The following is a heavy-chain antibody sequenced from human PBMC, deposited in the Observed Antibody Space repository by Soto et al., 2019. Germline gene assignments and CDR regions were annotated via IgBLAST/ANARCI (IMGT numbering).Heavy chain of an antibody. V-gene: IGHV3-30*18. J-gene: IGHJ6*02. CDR2: IPYDGSDK. Sequence: QVQLVESGGGVVQPGRSLRLSCAASGFTFSSYGMHWVRQATGKGLEWVAVIPYDGSDKYYADFVKGRFTISRDNSKNTVYRQMNSLRAEDTAVYYCAKKKESFRYYYYGMDVWGPGTTVTVSS. CDR1: GFTFSSYG. CDR3: AKKKESFRYYYYGMDV.